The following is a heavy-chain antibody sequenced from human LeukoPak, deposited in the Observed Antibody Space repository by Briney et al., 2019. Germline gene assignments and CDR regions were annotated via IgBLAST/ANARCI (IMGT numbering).Heavy chain of an antibody. D-gene: IGHD2-2*01. V-gene: IGHV1-69*05. CDR2: IIPIFGTA. J-gene: IGHJ1*01. CDR3: ASGCSSTSCGNELRAEYFQH. CDR1: GGTFSSDA. Sequence: SVKVSCKASGGTFSSDAISWVRQAPGQGLEWMGGIIPIFGTANYAQKFQGRVTITTDESASTAYMELSSLRSEDTAVYYCASGCSSTSCGNELRAEYFQHWGQGTLVTVSS.